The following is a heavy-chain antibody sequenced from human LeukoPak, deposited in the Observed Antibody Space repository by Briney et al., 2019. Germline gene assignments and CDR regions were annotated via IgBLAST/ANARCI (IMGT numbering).Heavy chain of an antibody. CDR1: GFTVSDNY. Sequence: GGSLRLSCAASGFTVSDNYMSWVRQAPGKGLEWVSVIYSGGSTYYADSVKGRFTISRDNSKNTLYLQMNSLRAEDTAVYYCARLTYNYGTGSGFDFWGQGTLVTVSS. J-gene: IGHJ4*02. CDR3: ARLTYNYGTGSGFDF. V-gene: IGHV3-66*04. D-gene: IGHD5-18*01. CDR2: IYSGGST.